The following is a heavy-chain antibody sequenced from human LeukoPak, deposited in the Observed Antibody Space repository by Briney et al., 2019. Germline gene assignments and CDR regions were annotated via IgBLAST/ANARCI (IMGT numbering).Heavy chain of an antibody. Sequence: SETLSLTCAVSGGSISSSNWWSWVRQPPGQGLEWIGEIYHSGSTNYNPSLKSRVTISVDKSKNQFSLKLSSVTAADTAVYYCARGIPYYDILTGIGARYFDYWGQGTLVTVSS. J-gene: IGHJ4*02. V-gene: IGHV4-4*02. CDR2: IYHSGST. CDR1: GGSISSSNW. CDR3: ARGIPYYDILTGIGARYFDY. D-gene: IGHD3-9*01.